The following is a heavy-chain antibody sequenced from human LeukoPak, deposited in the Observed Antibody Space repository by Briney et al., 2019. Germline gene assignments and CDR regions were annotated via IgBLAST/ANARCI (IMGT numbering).Heavy chain of an antibody. D-gene: IGHD3-22*01. CDR3: AGLVGRYSSGLYYYYFDY. CDR2: MYLSGTT. V-gene: IGHV4-4*02. Sequence: SEALSLTCTVSGDSINSLDLWSWVRQPPGKGLEWIGEMYLSGTTHSNPSVKSRVTISIDKSKNQFFLNLSSVTAADTAVYYCAGLVGRYSSGLYYYYFDYWGQGTLATVSS. J-gene: IGHJ4*02. CDR1: GDSINSLDL.